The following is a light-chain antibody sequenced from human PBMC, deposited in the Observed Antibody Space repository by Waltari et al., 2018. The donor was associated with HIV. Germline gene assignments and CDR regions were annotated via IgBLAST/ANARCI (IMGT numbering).Light chain of an antibody. CDR2: SDS. J-gene: IGLJ3*02. Sequence: QSVLTQPPSASGTPGQRVTISCSGGSSNIGSNAVSWYQQLPGTAPKLLIYSDSQRPSGVPDRFSGSKSGTSASLAISGLQSEDEADYHCAGWDDSVDGPVFGGGTILTVL. CDR1: SSNIGSNA. V-gene: IGLV1-44*01. CDR3: AGWDDSVDGPV.